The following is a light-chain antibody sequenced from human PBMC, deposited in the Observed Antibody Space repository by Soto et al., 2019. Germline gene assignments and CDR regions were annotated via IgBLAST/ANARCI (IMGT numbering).Light chain of an antibody. CDR3: QHYNNWLIT. Sequence: EIVMTQSPATLSVSPGERATLSCRASQSVSINLAWYQQKPGQAPKLLIYGASARATDVPARFSGSGSGTEFTLTISSLQSEDFAVYYCQHYNNWLITFGQGTRLEI. J-gene: IGKJ5*01. V-gene: IGKV3-15*01. CDR1: QSVSIN. CDR2: GAS.